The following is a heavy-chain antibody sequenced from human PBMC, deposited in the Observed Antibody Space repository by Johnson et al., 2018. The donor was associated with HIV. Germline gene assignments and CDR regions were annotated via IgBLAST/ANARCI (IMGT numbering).Heavy chain of an antibody. CDR1: GFTFNSYG. CDR2: IWYDGSHK. J-gene: IGHJ3*02. Sequence: QVQLVESGGGVVRPGGSLRLSCAASGFTFNSYGMHCVRQAPGKGLEWVAVIWYDGSHKYYADSVKGRFTISRDNSKNTLYLQMNSLRAEDTALYYCATHYYDSINAFDIWGQGTMVTVSS. CDR3: ATHYYDSINAFDI. D-gene: IGHD3-22*01. V-gene: IGHV3-33*08.